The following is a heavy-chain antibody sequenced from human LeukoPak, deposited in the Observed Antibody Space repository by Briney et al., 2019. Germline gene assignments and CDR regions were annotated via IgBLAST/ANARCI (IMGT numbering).Heavy chain of an antibody. J-gene: IGHJ6*03. V-gene: IGHV4-59*12. CDR2: IYYSGST. CDR1: GGSISGYY. CDR3: ARGSSENYDFWSGYSGYYYYYMDV. Sequence: PSETLSLTCTVSGGSISGYYWSWIRQPPGKGLEWIGYIYYSGSTNYNPSLKSRVTTSVDTSKNQFSLKLSSVTAAGAAVYYCARGSSENYDFWSGYSGYYYYYMDVWGKGTTVTVSS. D-gene: IGHD3-3*01.